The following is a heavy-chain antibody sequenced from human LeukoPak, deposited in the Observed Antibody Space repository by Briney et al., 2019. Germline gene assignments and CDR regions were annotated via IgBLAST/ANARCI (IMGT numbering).Heavy chain of an antibody. D-gene: IGHD5-12*01. CDR3: AKDIATMRWLRPDPSVDY. V-gene: IGHV3-30*02. Sequence: PGGSLRLSCAASGLTFSNHGMHWVRQAPGKGLEWVSFIRYDGINKYYPDSVKGRFTISRDNSKNTLYLHMNSLRAGDTAVYYCAKDIATMRWLRPDPSVDYWGQGTLVTVSS. CDR1: GLTFSNHG. J-gene: IGHJ4*02. CDR2: IRYDGINK.